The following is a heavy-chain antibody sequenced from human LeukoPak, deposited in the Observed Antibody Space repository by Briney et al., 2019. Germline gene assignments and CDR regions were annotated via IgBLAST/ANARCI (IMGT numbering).Heavy chain of an antibody. CDR1: GFTFGDYA. CDR2: IRSEAYGETA. J-gene: IGHJ4*02. V-gene: IGHV3-49*03. Sequence: GGSLRLSCTASGFTFGDYAMSWIRQAPGKGLEWVGFIRSEAYGETADYAASVKGRFTISRDDSKAIAYLQMNSLKTEDTAVYHCTRDRGAYNLYDYWGQGTLVTVSS. D-gene: IGHD1-1*01. CDR3: TRDRGAYNLYDY.